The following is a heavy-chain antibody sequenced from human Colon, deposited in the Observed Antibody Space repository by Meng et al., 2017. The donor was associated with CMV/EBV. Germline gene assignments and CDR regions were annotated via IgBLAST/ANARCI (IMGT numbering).Heavy chain of an antibody. CDR3: AKELRFSEWSSGF. Sequence: LQLQESGPGVVKPSETLSLTCTVSGGSISNSNHYWGWIRQAPAKGLEWIGTVYYNGATRYNPSLASRRIISVDTSKNQFSLKLTSVTAADTAIYYCAKELRFSEWSSGFWGQGILVTVSS. J-gene: IGHJ1*01. D-gene: IGHD3-3*01. CDR1: GGSISNSNHY. V-gene: IGHV4-39*07. CDR2: VYYNGAT.